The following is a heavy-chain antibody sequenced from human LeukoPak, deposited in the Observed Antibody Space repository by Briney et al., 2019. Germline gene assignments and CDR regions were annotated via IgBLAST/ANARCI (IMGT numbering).Heavy chain of an antibody. CDR1: GGSFSGYY. V-gene: IGHV4-59*10. CDR3: ASQTPHGLFD. D-gene: IGHD2-15*01. CDR2: IYTSGST. Sequence: PSETLSLTCAVYGGSFSGYYWSWIRQPAGKGLEWIGRIYTSGSTNYNPSLKSRVTMSVDTSKDQFSLKLSSVTAADTAVYYCASQTPHGLFDWGQGTLVTVSS. J-gene: IGHJ4*02.